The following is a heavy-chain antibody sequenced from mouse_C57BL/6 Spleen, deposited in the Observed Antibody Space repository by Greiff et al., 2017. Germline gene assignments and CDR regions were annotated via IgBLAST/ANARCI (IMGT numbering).Heavy chain of an antibody. V-gene: IGHV5-17*01. D-gene: IGHD1-1*01. CDR1: GFTFSDYG. J-gene: IGHJ2*01. CDR2: ISSGSSTI. Sequence: EVMLVESGGGLVKPGGSLKLSCAASGFTFSDYGMHWVRQAPEKGLEWVAYISSGSSTIYYADTVKGRFTISRENAKKTLFLQMTSLRSEDTAMYYCARNYYGSSLYYFDYRGQGTTLTVSS. CDR3: ARNYYGSSLYYFDY.